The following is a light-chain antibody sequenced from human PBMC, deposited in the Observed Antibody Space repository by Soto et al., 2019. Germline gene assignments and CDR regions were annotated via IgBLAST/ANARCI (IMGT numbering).Light chain of an antibody. CDR3: GTWDSSLSAVV. Sequence: QSVLTQPPSVSAAPGQTVTISCSGSSSNIGNNFVSWYQQLPGTAPKLLIYDSNKRPSGIPDRFSGSKSGTSATLGITGLQTGDEAEYYCGTWDSSLSAVVFGGGTKLTVL. CDR2: DSN. V-gene: IGLV1-51*01. CDR1: SSNIGNNF. J-gene: IGLJ2*01.